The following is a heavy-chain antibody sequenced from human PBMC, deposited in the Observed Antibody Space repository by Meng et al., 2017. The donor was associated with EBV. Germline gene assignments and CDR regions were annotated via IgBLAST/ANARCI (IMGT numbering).Heavy chain of an antibody. CDR2: ISSNSIDI. CDR3: ARDRTSNRFDY. CDR1: GFTLRSYS. V-gene: IGHV3-21*01. Sequence: EVQLGASGGGLVKHGESLILSCAASGFTLRSYSMNWVRLAPGKGLEWVSSISSNSIDIYYADLVKGRFTISRDNAKNSLFLQMNSLRAEDTAVYYCARDRTSNRFDYWGQGTLVTVSS. D-gene: IGHD2-8*01. J-gene: IGHJ4*02.